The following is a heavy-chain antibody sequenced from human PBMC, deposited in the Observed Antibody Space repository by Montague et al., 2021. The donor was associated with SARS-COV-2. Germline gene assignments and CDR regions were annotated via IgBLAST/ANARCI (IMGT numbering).Heavy chain of an antibody. CDR3: ARHYSATLPAVY. D-gene: IGHD2-15*01. CDR1: GGSISSFY. CDR2: ISDSGST. V-gene: IGHV4-59*08. J-gene: IGHJ4*02. Sequence: SETLSLTCTVSGGSISSFYWCWFRQPPGKGLEWIGYISDSGSTNYNPSLTSRVTMSVDTSKNQFSLKVNSVTAADTAVYYCARHYSATLPAVYWGQGTLVTASS.